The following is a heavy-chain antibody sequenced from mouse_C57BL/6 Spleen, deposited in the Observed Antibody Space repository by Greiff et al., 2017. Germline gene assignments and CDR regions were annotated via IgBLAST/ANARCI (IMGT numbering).Heavy chain of an antibody. CDR2: IYPGSGST. CDR1: GYTFTSYW. J-gene: IGHJ4*01. CDR3: ARHRSYAMDY. Sequence: QVHVKQPGAELVKPGASVKMSCKASGYTFTSYWITWVKQRPGQGLEWIGDIYPGSGSTNYNEKFKSKATLTVDTSSSTAYMQLSSLTSEDSAVYYCARHRSYAMDYWGQGTSVTVSS. V-gene: IGHV1-55*01.